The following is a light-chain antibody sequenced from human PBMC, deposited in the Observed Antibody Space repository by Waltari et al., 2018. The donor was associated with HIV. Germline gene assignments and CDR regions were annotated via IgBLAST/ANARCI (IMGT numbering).Light chain of an antibody. CDR2: GAS. CDR1: QSLPSSD. CDR3: HQYETSPRT. J-gene: IGKJ1*01. V-gene: IGKV3-20*01. Sequence: EIVLTHSPGTLSLSPGDRATLSCRASQSLPSSDLAWIQHRPGQAPRLLIYGASTRATGIPDRFRGSRSGTQFTLIISRLEPEDFAVYYCHQYETSPRTFGQGTKVDIK.